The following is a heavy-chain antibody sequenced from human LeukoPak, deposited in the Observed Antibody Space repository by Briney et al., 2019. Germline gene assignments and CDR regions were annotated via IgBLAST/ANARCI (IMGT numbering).Heavy chain of an antibody. V-gene: IGHV1-46*01. CDR3: ARDYYGSGSYYNFGWFDP. CDR1: GYTFTGNH. J-gene: IGHJ5*02. CDR2: INPSGGST. Sequence: ASVKVSCKASGYTFTGNHVHWVRQAPGQGLEWMGIINPSGGSTSYAQKFQGRVTMTRDTSTSTVYMELSSLRSEDTAVYYCARDYYGSGSYYNFGWFDPWGQGTLVTVSS. D-gene: IGHD3-10*01.